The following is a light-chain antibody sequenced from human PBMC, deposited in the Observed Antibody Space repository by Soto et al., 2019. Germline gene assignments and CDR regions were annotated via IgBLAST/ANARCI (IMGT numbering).Light chain of an antibody. CDR2: EVS. CDR3: SSYAGGNNLV. CDR1: SSDVGGYNF. V-gene: IGLV2-8*01. Sequence: SALTQPPSASGSPGQSVTVSCTGTSSDVGGYNFVSWYQQHPGKTPKLMIYEVSQRPSGVPDRFSGSKSGNTASLTVSGLQAEDEGDYYCSSYAGGNNLVFGGGTKLTVL. J-gene: IGLJ2*01.